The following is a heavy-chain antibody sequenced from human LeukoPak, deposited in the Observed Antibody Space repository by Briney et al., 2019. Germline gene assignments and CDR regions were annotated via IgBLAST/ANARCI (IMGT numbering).Heavy chain of an antibody. CDR2: INHSGST. CDR3: ARAGILTGYYTKYYYYYGMDV. J-gene: IGHJ6*02. CDR1: GGSFSGYY. V-gene: IGHV4-34*01. Sequence: SETLSLTCAVYGGSFSGYYWSWIRQPPGKGLERIGEINHSGSTNYNPSLKSRVTISVDTSKNQFSLKLSSVTAADTAVYYCARAGILTGYYTKYYYYYGMDVWGQGTTVTVSS. D-gene: IGHD3-9*01.